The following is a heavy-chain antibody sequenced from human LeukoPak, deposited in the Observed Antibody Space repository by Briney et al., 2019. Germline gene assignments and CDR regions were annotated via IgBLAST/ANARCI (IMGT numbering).Heavy chain of an antibody. CDR3: AKRHTTGWYLFDY. J-gene: IGHJ4*02. V-gene: IGHV3-30*02. CDR1: GFTFSSYG. CDR2: IRYDGSNK. D-gene: IGHD6-19*01. Sequence: PGGSLRLSCAASGFTFSSYGMHWVRQAPGKGLEWVAFIRYDGSNKYYADSVKGRFTISRDSSKNTLFLEMNSLRAEDTAVYYCAKRHTTGWYLFDYWGQGTLVTVSS.